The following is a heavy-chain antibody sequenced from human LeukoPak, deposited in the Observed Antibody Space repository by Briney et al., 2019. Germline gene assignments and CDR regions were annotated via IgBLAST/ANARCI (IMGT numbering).Heavy chain of an antibody. CDR2: INPNRGVT. CDR1: GYTFTGHY. J-gene: IGHJ4*02. CDR3: ARDDLPGITIFWNFDN. D-gene: IGHD3-9*01. Sequence: ASVKVSCKASGYTFTGHYIHWVRQAPGQGLEWMGWINPNRGVTNYAQKFQGRVTMTRDTSLNTAYMEVRSLTSDDTAVYYFARDDLPGITIFWNFDNWGRGTLVTVAS. V-gene: IGHV1-2*02.